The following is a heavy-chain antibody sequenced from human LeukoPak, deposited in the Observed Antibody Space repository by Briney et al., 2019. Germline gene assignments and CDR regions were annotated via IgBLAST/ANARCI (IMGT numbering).Heavy chain of an antibody. CDR2: ISGSGVST. D-gene: IGHD6-25*01. Sequence: HPGGSLRLSCAASEFTFSNYAMTWVRQAPGKGLEWVSVISGSGVSTYYADSVKGRFTISRDNAKNSLYLQMNSLRAEDTALYYCARQAAATREDYFYYMDVWGKGTPVTVSS. J-gene: IGHJ6*03. CDR1: EFTFSNYA. CDR3: ARQAAATREDYFYYMDV. V-gene: IGHV3-23*01.